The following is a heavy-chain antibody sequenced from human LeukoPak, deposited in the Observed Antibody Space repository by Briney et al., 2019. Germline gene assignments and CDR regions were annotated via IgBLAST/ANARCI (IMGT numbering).Heavy chain of an antibody. J-gene: IGHJ5*02. CDR3: ARDYGDYSNWFDP. V-gene: IGHV1-2*02. Sequence: ASVKVSCKASGYTFTGCYMHWVRQAPGQGLEWMGWINPNSGGTNYAQKFQGRVTMTRDTSISTAYMELSRLRSDDTAVYYCARDYGDYSNWFDPWGQGTLVTVSS. CDR2: INPNSGGT. CDR1: GYTFTGCY. D-gene: IGHD4-17*01.